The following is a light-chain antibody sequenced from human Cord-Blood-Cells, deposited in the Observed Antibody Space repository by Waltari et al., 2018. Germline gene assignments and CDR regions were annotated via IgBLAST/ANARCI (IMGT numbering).Light chain of an antibody. CDR1: QSVLYSSNNNNY. Sequence: DIVMTQSPDSLAVSLGERATINGKSRQSVLYSSNNNNYLAWYQQKPGKPPKLLIYWASTRESGVPDRFSGSGSGTDFTLTISSLQAEDVAVYYCQQYYSTPYTFGQGTKLEIK. J-gene: IGKJ2*01. V-gene: IGKV4-1*01. CDR2: WAS. CDR3: QQYYSTPYT.